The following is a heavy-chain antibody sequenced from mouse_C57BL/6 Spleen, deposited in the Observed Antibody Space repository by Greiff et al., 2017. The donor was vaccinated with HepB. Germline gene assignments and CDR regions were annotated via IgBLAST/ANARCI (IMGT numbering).Heavy chain of an antibody. CDR3: TRDGTTVVATRGFDV. D-gene: IGHD1-1*01. Sequence: DVMLVESGEGLVKPGGSLKLSCAASGFTFSSYAMSWVRQTPEKRLEWVAYISSGGDYIYYADTVKGRFTISRDNARNTLYLQMSSLKSEDTAMYYCTRDGTTVVATRGFDVWGTGTTVTVSS. V-gene: IGHV5-9-1*02. CDR2: ISSGGDYI. J-gene: IGHJ1*03. CDR1: GFTFSSYA.